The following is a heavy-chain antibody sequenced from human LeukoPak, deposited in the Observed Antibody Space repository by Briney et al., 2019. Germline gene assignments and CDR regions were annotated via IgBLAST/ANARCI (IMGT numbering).Heavy chain of an antibody. CDR3: ARAFVSVVKPMDV. J-gene: IGHJ6*02. CDR1: GFTFSSHD. V-gene: IGHV3-13*01. Sequence: GGSLRLSCVASGFTFSSHDMHWVRQVTGKGLEWVSAIGIGGDTYYPGSVKSRFTISREDARNSLYLQMNSLRVEDTAVYYCARAFVSVVKPMDVWGQGTTVTVSS. CDR2: IGIGGDT.